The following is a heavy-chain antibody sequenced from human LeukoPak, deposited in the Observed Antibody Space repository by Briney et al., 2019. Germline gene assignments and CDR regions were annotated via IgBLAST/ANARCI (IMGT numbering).Heavy chain of an antibody. D-gene: IGHD2-21*02. J-gene: IGHJ4*02. CDR1: GGSFSGYY. Sequence: PSETLSLTCAVYGGSFSGYYWSWVRQAPGKGLEWVSSIGGSGGSTYYADSVKGRFTISRDNSKNTLSLQMNSLRAEDTAVYYCAKSGLVTAIRSYFDYWGQGTLVTVSS. CDR2: IGGSGGST. V-gene: IGHV3-23*01. CDR3: AKSGLVTAIRSYFDY.